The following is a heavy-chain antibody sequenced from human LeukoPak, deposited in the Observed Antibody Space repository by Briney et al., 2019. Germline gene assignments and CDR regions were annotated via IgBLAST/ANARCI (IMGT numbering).Heavy chain of an antibody. Sequence: ASVKVSCKASGYTFTSYAMHWVRQAPGQRLEWMGWINAGNGNTKYSQKFQGRVTITRDTSASTAYMELSSLRSEDTAVYYCARDRLLGYCSGGSCEDAFDIWGQGTMVTVSS. CDR1: GYTFTSYA. J-gene: IGHJ3*02. D-gene: IGHD2-15*01. V-gene: IGHV1-3*01. CDR3: ARDRLLGYCSGGSCEDAFDI. CDR2: INAGNGNT.